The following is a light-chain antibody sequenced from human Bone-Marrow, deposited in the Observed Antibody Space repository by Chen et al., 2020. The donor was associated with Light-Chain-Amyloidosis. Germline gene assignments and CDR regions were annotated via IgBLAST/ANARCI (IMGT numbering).Light chain of an antibody. CDR2: RDT. V-gene: IGLV3-25*03. J-gene: IGLJ2*01. Sequence: SYELTQPPSVSVSPGQTARTTCPGDALPTKYAYWYQQKPGQAPVLVIHRDTERPSGISERFSGSSSGTTATLTISGVQAEDEADYHCQSADSSGTYEVIFGGGTKLTVL. CDR3: QSADSSGTYEVI. CDR1: ALPTKY.